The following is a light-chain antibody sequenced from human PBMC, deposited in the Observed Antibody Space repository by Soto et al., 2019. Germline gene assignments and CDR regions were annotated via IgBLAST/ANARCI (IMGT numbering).Light chain of an antibody. Sequence: EIVMTQSPATLSVSPGERATLSCRASQSVSGNLAGYQQKPGQAPRLLIYGASTRATGIPARFSGSGSATEFSLTISSLQSEDFAVYYCQQYNNWPPCTFGQGTKVEIK. CDR3: QQYNNWPPCT. J-gene: IGKJ1*01. CDR1: QSVSGN. V-gene: IGKV3-15*01. CDR2: GAS.